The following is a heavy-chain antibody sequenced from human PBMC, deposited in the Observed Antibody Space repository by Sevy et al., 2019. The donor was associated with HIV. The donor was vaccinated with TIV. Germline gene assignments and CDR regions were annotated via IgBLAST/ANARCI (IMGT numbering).Heavy chain of an antibody. V-gene: IGHV1-2*02. CDR1: GYTFTGYY. Sequence: ASVKVSCKASGYTFTGYYIHWVRQAPGQGLEWMGWINPNIGDTNYEQNFQGRVTMTRDTSINTAYMDLRRLKSDDTAVYYCATTTRGYSCDSFPDTFDIWGQGTMVTVSS. CDR2: INPNIGDT. J-gene: IGHJ3*02. D-gene: IGHD5-18*01. CDR3: ATTTRGYSCDSFPDTFDI.